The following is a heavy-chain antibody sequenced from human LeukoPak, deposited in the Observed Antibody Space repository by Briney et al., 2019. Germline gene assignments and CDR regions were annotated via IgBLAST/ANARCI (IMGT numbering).Heavy chain of an antibody. D-gene: IGHD3-3*01. Sequence: PGRSLRLSCAASGFTFSKYAMDWVRQAPGKGLEWVAVSSYDGTIEYYADSVKGRFTISRDNSKNTLYLQMSSLRAEDTAVYYCARFLILGAFDIWGQGTMVTVSS. CDR1: GFTFSKYA. CDR2: SSYDGTIE. V-gene: IGHV3-30*04. CDR3: ARFLILGAFDI. J-gene: IGHJ3*02.